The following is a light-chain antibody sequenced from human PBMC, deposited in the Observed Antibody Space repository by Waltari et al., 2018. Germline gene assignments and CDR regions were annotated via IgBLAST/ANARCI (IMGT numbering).Light chain of an antibody. CDR1: QSVSSY. Sequence: IVLTQSPATLSLYPGERATLSCRASQSVSSYLAWYQQKPGQAPRLLIYDASNRATGIPARFSGRGSVTDFTLTISSLEPEDFAVYYCQQRSNWPTFGQGTRLEIK. J-gene: IGKJ5*01. CDR3: QQRSNWPT. V-gene: IGKV3-11*01. CDR2: DAS.